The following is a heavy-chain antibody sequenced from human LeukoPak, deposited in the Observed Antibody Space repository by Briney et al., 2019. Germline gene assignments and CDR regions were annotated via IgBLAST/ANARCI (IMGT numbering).Heavy chain of an antibody. CDR1: GGTFSSYA. CDR2: INPSGGST. Sequence: PSVKVSCKASGGTFSSYAISWVRQAPGQGLEWVGLINPSGGSTSYAQKFQGRVTMTRDTSTSTVYMELSSLRSEDTAVYYCARDNKERQLGGYWGQGTLVTVSS. V-gene: IGHV1-46*01. D-gene: IGHD6-13*01. CDR3: ARDNKERQLGGY. J-gene: IGHJ4*02.